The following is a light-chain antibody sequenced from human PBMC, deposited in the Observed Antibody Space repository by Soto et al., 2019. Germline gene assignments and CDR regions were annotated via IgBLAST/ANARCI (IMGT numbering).Light chain of an antibody. CDR3: QKYNSALLFT. V-gene: IGKV1-27*01. Sequence: DIQMTQSPSSLSASVGDRVTITCRASQGISNYLAWYQQKPGKVPKLLIYAASTLQSGVPSRFSGSGTGTDFNLTISSLQPTDVATYYCQKYNSALLFTFGPGTKVDIK. J-gene: IGKJ3*01. CDR1: QGISNY. CDR2: AAS.